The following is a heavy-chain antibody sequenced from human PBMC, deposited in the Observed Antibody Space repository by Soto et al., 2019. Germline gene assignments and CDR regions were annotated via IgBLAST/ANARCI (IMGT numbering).Heavy chain of an antibody. J-gene: IGHJ4*02. CDR3: TRDPRITDF. V-gene: IGHV3-11*01. Sequence: QVRLVESGGGLVKPEGSLTLSCAASGFSLRDYYMTWIGQAPGKGLELLSYINPGGDVIKYVDSVKGRFTISRDNAKNSLYLHMNNLRAEDTAVYYCTRDPRITDFWGQGTLVTVSS. CDR2: INPGGDVI. CDR1: GFSLRDYY. D-gene: IGHD3-10*01.